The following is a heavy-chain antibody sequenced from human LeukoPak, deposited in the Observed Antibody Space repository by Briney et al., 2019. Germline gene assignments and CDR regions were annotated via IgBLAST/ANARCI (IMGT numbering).Heavy chain of an antibody. CDR3: AKKGYAGSGTYSYYFDY. CDR1: GFTFSSFS. CDR2: LSPSGAAT. V-gene: IGHV3-23*01. J-gene: IGHJ4*02. D-gene: IGHD3-10*01. Sequence: GGSLRLSCAASGFTFSSFSMNWVRQAPGKGLEGVSTLSPSGAATYYADSVKGRFTISRDNSRDTLYLQMNSLRDEDTAIYYCAKKGYAGSGTYSYYFDYWGQGTLVTVSS.